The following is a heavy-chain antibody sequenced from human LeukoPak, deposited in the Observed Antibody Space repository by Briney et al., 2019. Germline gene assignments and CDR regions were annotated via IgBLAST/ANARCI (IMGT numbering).Heavy chain of an antibody. CDR1: GYTFTSYY. CDR3: ARSIAVAGSFDY. J-gene: IGHJ4*02. CDR2: INPSGGST. Sequence: ASVKVSCKASGYTFTSYYMHWVRQAPGQGLEWMGIINPSGGSTSYAQKFQGRVTMTRVTSTSTVYMELSSLRSEDTAVYYCARSIAVAGSFDYWGQGTLVTVSS. V-gene: IGHV1-46*01. D-gene: IGHD6-19*01.